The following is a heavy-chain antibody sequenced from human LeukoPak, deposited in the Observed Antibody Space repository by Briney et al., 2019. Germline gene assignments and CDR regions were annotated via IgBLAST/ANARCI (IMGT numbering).Heavy chain of an antibody. V-gene: IGHV4-30-4*01. CDR1: GGSISSGGYY. CDR2: IYYSGST. J-gene: IGHJ5*02. D-gene: IGHD3-9*01. CDR3: ARENILTLDP. Sequence: MTSQTLSLTCTVSGGSISSGGYYWSWIRQPPGKGLEWIGYIYYSGSTYYNPSLKSRVTISVDTSKNQFSLKLSSVTAADTAVYYCARENILTLDPWGQGTLVTVSS.